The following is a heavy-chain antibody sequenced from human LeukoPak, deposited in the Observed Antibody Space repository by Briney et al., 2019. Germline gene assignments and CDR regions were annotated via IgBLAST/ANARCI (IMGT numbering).Heavy chain of an antibody. CDR1: GFTFSSYA. Sequence: GGSLRLSCAASGFTFSSYAMSWVRQAPGKGLEWVSAISGSGGSTYYADSVKGRFTISRDNSKNTLYLQMNSLRAEDTVVYYCAKDQCSGGSCYYGPYYYYYGMDVWGQGTTVTVSS. V-gene: IGHV3-23*01. J-gene: IGHJ6*02. D-gene: IGHD2-15*01. CDR2: ISGSGGST. CDR3: AKDQCSGGSCYYGPYYYYYGMDV.